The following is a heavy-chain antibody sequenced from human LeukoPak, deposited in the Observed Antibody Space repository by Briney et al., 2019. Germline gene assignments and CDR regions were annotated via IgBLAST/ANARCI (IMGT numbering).Heavy chain of an antibody. CDR2: IIPILGIA. V-gene: IGHV1-69*04. J-gene: IGHJ4*02. CDR3: ARPSSIAARPQFDY. D-gene: IGHD6-6*01. Sequence: GASVKVSCKASGGTFSSYAISWVRRAPGQGLEWMGRIIPILGIANYAQKFQGRVTITADKSTSTAYMELSSLRSEDTAVYYCARPSSIAARPQFDYWGQGTLVTVSS. CDR1: GGTFSSYA.